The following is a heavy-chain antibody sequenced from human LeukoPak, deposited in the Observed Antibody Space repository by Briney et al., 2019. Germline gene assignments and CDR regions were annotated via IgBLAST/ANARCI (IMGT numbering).Heavy chain of an antibody. V-gene: IGHV4-39*07. Sequence: SETLSLTCTVSGGSISSSSYYWGWIRQPSGKGLEWIGSIYYGGSTYYNPSLKSRVTISVDTSKNQFSLKLSSVTAADTAVYYCARSYSSSWYYYYYYMDVWGKGTTVTISS. CDR1: GGSISSSSYY. D-gene: IGHD6-13*01. CDR3: ARSYSSSWYYYYYYMDV. CDR2: IYYGGST. J-gene: IGHJ6*03.